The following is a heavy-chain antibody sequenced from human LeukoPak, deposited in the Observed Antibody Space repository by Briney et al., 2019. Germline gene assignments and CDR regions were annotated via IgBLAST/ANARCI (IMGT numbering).Heavy chain of an antibody. J-gene: IGHJ3*02. V-gene: IGHV1-46*01. D-gene: IGHD2-15*01. CDR3: ARVYVVTDAFDI. CDR2: INPSGGST. Sequence: ASVKVSCKASGYTFTSYYMHWVRQAPGQGLEWMGIINPSGGSTSYAQKLQGRVTMTRDTSTSTVYMELSSLRSEDTAVYYCARVYVVTDAFDIWGQGTMVTVSS. CDR1: GYTFTSYY.